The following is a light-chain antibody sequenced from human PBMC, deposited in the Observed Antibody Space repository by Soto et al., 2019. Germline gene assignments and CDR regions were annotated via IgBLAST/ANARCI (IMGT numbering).Light chain of an antibody. Sequence: QSVLTRPPSVSAAPGQRVTISCSGSRSNLGINYVSWYQQLPGTAPKLLIYDNNKRPSGIPDRFSGSKSGTSATLGITGLQTGDEADYYCGTWDSSLSAGVFGGGTKLTVL. CDR3: GTWDSSLSAGV. V-gene: IGLV1-51*01. J-gene: IGLJ3*02. CDR1: RSNLGINY. CDR2: DNN.